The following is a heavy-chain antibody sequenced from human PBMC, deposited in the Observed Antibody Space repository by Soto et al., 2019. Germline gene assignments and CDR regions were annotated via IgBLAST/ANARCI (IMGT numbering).Heavy chain of an antibody. CDR1: GGSISSGGYY. J-gene: IGHJ4*02. CDR2: IYYIGST. D-gene: IGHD5-12*01. V-gene: IGHV4-31*03. Sequence: PSETLSLTCTVSGGSISSGGYYWNWIRQHPGKGLEWIGYIYYIGSTYYNPSLKSRVTISLDTSKNQFSLKLSSVTAADTAVYYCATDIFDSGYDNWGQGTLVTVSS. CDR3: ATDIFDSGYDN.